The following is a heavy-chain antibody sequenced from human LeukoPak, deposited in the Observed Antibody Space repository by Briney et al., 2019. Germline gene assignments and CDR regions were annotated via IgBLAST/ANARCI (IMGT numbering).Heavy chain of an antibody. V-gene: IGHV5-51*01. Sequence: GESLKISCKGSGYSFTSYWIGWVRQMPGKGLEWMGIIYPGGSDTRYSPSFQGQVTISADKSISTAYLQWSSLKASDTAMYYCAGRRYCTNGVCYKGGNYFDYWGQGTLVTVSS. J-gene: IGHJ4*02. D-gene: IGHD2-8*01. CDR3: AGRRYCTNGVCYKGGNYFDY. CDR1: GYSFTSYW. CDR2: IYPGGSDT.